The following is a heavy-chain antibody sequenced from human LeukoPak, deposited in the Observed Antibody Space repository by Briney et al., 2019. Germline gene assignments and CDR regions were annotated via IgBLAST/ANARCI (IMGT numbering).Heavy chain of an antibody. CDR3: ARALGYCSGGSCTRGYNWFDP. D-gene: IGHD2-15*01. Sequence: SETLSLTCTVSGGSISSSDYYWGWIRQPPGKGLGWIGSIYYGGSTYYNPSLKSRVTISVDTSMNQFSLTLSFVPTADTAVYYCARALGYCSGGSCTRGYNWFDPWGQGTLVTVPS. J-gene: IGHJ5*02. CDR1: GGSISSSDYY. CDR2: IYYGGST. V-gene: IGHV4-39*01.